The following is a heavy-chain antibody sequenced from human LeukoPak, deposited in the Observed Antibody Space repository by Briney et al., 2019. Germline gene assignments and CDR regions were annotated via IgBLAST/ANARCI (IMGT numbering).Heavy chain of an antibody. J-gene: IGHJ4*02. D-gene: IGHD6-19*01. CDR2: ITGSGDST. V-gene: IGHV3-23*01. CDR3: AIHDSSGWYFF. Sequence: GGSLRLSCAGSGFIFSNYAMSWVRQAPGRGLEWVSSITGSGDSTYYADSVKGRFTISRDNSKSALYLQMNSLRAENTAVYHCAIHDSSGWYFFWGQGTLATVSS. CDR1: GFIFSNYA.